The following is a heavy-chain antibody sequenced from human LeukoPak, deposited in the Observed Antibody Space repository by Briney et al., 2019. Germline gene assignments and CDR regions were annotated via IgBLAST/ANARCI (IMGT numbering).Heavy chain of an antibody. CDR2: IKQDGSEK. J-gene: IGHJ6*02. D-gene: IGHD2-15*01. V-gene: IGHV3-7*01. CDR3: ARDFGGV. CDR1: GFTISSYW. Sequence: GGSLRLSCAASGFTISSYWMNWVRQAPGKGLEWVANIKQDGSEKKYVDSVKGRFTISRDNTQNSLYLQMNNLRAEDTAVYYCARDFGGVWGQGTTVTVSS.